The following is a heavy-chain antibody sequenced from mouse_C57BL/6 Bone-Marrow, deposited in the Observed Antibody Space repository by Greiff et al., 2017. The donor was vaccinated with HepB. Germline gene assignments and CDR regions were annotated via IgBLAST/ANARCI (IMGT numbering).Heavy chain of an antibody. V-gene: IGHV1-81*01. J-gene: IGHJ3*01. CDR3: ARDFYYDYDERAWFAY. CDR1: GYTFTSYG. D-gene: IGHD2-4*01. Sequence: QVQLQQSGAELARPGASVKLSCKASGYTFTSYGISWVKQRTGQGLEWIGEIYPRSGNTYYNEKFKGKATLTADKSSSTAYMELRSLTSEDSAVYFCARDFYYDYDERAWFAYWGQGTLVTVSA. CDR2: IYPRSGNT.